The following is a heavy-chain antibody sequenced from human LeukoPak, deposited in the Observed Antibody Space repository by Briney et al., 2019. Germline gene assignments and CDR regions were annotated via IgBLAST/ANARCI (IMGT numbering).Heavy chain of an antibody. CDR1: GFTFSTYS. D-gene: IGHD3-3*01. V-gene: IGHV3-21*01. CDR2: ISGTSTYI. J-gene: IGHJ5*02. Sequence: PGGSLRLSCAASGFTFSTYSMNWVRQAPGKGLEWVSSISGTSTYIYYADSVKGRFTISRDNGKNSLYLQMNSLRAEDTAVYYCAKSTPGVLEGSPAGFDPWGQGTLVTVSS. CDR3: AKSTPGVLEGSPAGFDP.